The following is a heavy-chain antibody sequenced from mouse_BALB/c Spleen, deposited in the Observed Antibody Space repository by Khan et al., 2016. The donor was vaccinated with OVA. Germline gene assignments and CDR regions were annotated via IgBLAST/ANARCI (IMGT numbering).Heavy chain of an antibody. CDR1: GYIFTNYG. J-gene: IGHJ4*01. V-gene: IGHV9-3-1*01. D-gene: IGHD1-1*01. CDR2: INTYTGEP. Sequence: QLQLVQSGPELKQPGETVKISCKASGYIFTNYGMTWVKQAPGKGLKWMGWINTYTGEPTYADDFKGRFAFSLETSANTAYLQINNLKNEDTATYFCARTLYGSGYDYAMDYWGQGTSVTVSS. CDR3: ARTLYGSGYDYAMDY.